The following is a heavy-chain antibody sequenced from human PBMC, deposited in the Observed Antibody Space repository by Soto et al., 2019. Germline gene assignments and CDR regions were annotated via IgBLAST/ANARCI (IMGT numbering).Heavy chain of an antibody. D-gene: IGHD3-10*01. J-gene: IGHJ5*02. V-gene: IGHV4-59*01. CDR1: GGSISSYY. CDR2: IYYSGST. Sequence: PSETLSPTCTVSGGSISSYYWSWIRQPPGKGLEWIGYIYYSGSTNYNPSLKSRVTISVDTSKNQFSLKLSSVTAADTAVYYCARDRASLWFGEANWFYPRAQGTLVTVSS. CDR3: ARDRASLWFGEANWFYP.